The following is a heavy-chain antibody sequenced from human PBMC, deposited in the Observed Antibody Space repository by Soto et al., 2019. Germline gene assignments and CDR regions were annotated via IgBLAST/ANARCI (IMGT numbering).Heavy chain of an antibody. CDR2: INAAIGNT. J-gene: IGHJ4*02. Sequence: QVQLVQSGAEVKKPGASVKVSCKASGYTFTNYAMHWVRQAPGQRLERMGWINAAIGNTKYSQKFQGSVTITRDTSVSTAYMELSSLRSEDTAVYCRAGRNVYGPGSYSFDYWGQGTLVPVSS. V-gene: IGHV1-3*01. CDR1: GYTFTNYA. D-gene: IGHD3-10*01. CDR3: AGRNVYGPGSYSFDY.